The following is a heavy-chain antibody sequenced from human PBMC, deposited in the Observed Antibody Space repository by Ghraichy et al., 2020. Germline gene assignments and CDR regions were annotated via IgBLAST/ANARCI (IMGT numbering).Heavy chain of an antibody. CDR3: AKGSWYGTGCSD. J-gene: IGHJ4*02. CDR1: EFTFRHYA. Sequence: GGSLRLSCIGSEFTFRHYAMTWVRQAPGKGLEWVSAITGSGSSSYYADSVKGRFTISRDNSKNTLYLQMNSLKAEDTALYYCAKGSWYGTGCSDWGQGTLVTVSS. D-gene: IGHD6-19*01. V-gene: IGHV3-23*01. CDR2: ITGSGSSS.